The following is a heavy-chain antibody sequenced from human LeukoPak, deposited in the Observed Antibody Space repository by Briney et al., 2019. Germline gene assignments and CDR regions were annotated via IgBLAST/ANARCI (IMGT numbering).Heavy chain of an antibody. Sequence: GGSLRLSCAASGFTFSSYGMHWVRQAPGKGLEWVAFIRYDGSNKYYADSVKGRFTISRDNSKNTLYLQMSSLRAEDTAVYYCAKDSGGPGIAVAGTFDYWGQGTLVTVSS. D-gene: IGHD6-19*01. CDR1: GFTFSSYG. V-gene: IGHV3-30*02. J-gene: IGHJ4*02. CDR2: IRYDGSNK. CDR3: AKDSGGPGIAVAGTFDY.